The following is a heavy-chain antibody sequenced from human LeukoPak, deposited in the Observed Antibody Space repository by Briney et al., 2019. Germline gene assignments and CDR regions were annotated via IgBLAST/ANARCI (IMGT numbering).Heavy chain of an antibody. CDR3: ATGNPDIVATITYYYYYMDV. CDR2: IIPIFGTA. CDR1: GGTFSSYA. Sequence: GASVKVSCKASGGTFSSYAISWVRQAPGQGLEWMGGIIPIFGTANYAQKFQGRVTITADKSTSTAYMELSSLRSEDTAVYYCATGNPDIVATITYYYYYMDVWGKGTTVTVSS. V-gene: IGHV1-69*06. D-gene: IGHD5-12*01. J-gene: IGHJ6*03.